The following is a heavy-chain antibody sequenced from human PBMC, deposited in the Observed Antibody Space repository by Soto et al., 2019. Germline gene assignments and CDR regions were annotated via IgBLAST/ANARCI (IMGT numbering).Heavy chain of an antibody. V-gene: IGHV3-23*01. CDR2: ISGSGGST. J-gene: IGHJ2*01. CDR3: AKMGESKMTPKLKPGGYFDL. D-gene: IGHD1-26*01. Sequence: GGSLRLSCAASGFTFSSYAMSWVRQAPGKGLEWVSAISGSGGSTYYADSVKGRFTISRDNSKNTLYLQINSLRAEDTAVYYCAKMGESKMTPKLKPGGYFDLWGHGTLVTVSS. CDR1: GFTFSSYA.